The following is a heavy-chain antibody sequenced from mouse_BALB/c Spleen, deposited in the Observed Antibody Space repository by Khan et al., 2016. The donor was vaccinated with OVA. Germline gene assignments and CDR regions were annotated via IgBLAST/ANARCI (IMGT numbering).Heavy chain of an antibody. Sequence: EVQLQESGPDLVKPSQSLSLTCTVTGYSITSGYNWHWIRQFPGNKLDWMDYVHYSGSTSYNPSLKSRISITRDTSKNQFFLQLNSVTTEDTATXYCAGGFPTYWGQGTLVTVSA. V-gene: IGHV3-1*02. CDR2: VHYSGST. J-gene: IGHJ3*01. CDR1: GYSITSGYN. CDR3: AGGFPTY.